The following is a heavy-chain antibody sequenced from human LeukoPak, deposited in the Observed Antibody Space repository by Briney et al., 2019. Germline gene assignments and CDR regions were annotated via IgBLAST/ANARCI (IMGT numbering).Heavy chain of an antibody. J-gene: IGHJ6*03. V-gene: IGHV4-38-2*02. CDR2: IYHSGST. CDR1: GYSISSGYY. D-gene: IGHD6-13*01. CDR3: AREGIAAAGHKNYYYYYMDV. Sequence: SSETLSLTCTVSGYSISSGYYWGWIRQPPGKGLEWIGSIYHSGSTYYNPSLKSRVTISVDTSKNQFSLKLSSVTAADTAVYYCAREGIAAAGHKNYYYYYMDVWGKGTTVTVSS.